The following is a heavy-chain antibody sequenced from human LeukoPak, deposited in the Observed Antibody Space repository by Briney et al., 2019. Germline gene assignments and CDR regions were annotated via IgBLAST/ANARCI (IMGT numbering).Heavy chain of an antibody. J-gene: IGHJ4*02. CDR1: GYTFTSYG. CDR3: ARDSVVAAAGTQIDY. D-gene: IGHD6-13*01. CDR2: ISAYNGNT. Sequence: GASVKVSCKASGYTFTSYGISWVRQAPGQGLEWMGWISAYNGNTNYAQKLQGRVTMTTDTSTSTAYMELRSLRSDDTAVYYCARDSVVAAAGTQIDYWGQGTLVTVPS. V-gene: IGHV1-18*01.